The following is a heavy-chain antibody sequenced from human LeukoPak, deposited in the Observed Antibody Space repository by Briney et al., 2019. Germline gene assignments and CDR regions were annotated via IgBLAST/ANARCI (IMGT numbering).Heavy chain of an antibody. V-gene: IGHV3-23*01. CDR2: ISGSGGST. Sequence: GGSLRLSCAASRFTLSRYAMSWLRQAPGKGLEWASSISGSGGSTSYADSVKGQFTISRDNSKNTLYLQMHSLSTVGTVVYSGAEVLGCGSISCHSRYDFWGQGTLVTVSS. J-gene: IGHJ4*02. D-gene: IGHD2-15*01. CDR3: AEVLGCGSISCHSRYDF. CDR1: RFTLSRYA.